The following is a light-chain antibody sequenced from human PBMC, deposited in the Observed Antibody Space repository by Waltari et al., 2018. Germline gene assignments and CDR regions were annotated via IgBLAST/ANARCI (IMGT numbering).Light chain of an antibody. J-gene: IGKJ2*01. Sequence: EIVVTQSPDTLSLSPGERATLSCRASQSISGTYLAWYHQKPGQAPRLLIYGASSRATGIPDRFRGSGSATEFTLTISRLEPEDFAVYYCQHYGGSPPYTFGQGTKLEIK. CDR3: QHYGGSPPYT. V-gene: IGKV3-20*01. CDR2: GAS. CDR1: QSISGTY.